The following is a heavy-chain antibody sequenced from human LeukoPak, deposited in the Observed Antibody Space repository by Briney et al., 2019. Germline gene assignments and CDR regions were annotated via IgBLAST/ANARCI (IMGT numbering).Heavy chain of an antibody. V-gene: IGHV3-23*01. CDR2: ISGSGGST. Sequence: GGSLRLSCAASGFTFSSYAMIWVRQAPGKGLEWVSAISGSGGSTYYADSVKGRFTISRDNSKNTLYLQMNSLRAEDTAVYYCAKGSHYYDGGYFDYWGQGTLVTVSS. CDR1: GFTFSSYA. J-gene: IGHJ4*02. CDR3: AKGSHYYDGGYFDY. D-gene: IGHD3-22*01.